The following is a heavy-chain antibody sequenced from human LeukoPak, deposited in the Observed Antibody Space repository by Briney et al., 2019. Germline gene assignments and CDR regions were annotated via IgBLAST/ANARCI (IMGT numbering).Heavy chain of an antibody. J-gene: IGHJ5*02. CDR2: IYYSGST. CDR1: GGSISSYY. D-gene: IGHD1-1*01. CDR3: ARQLGSTDWFDP. Sequence: SETLSLTCTVSGGSISSYYWSWIRQPPGKGLEWIGYIYYSGSTNYNPSLKSRVIILVDTSKNQFSLKLSSVTAADTAVYYCARQLGSTDWFDPWGQGTLVTVSS. V-gene: IGHV4-59*01.